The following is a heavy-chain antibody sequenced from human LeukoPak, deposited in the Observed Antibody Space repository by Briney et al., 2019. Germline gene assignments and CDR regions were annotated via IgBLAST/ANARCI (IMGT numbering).Heavy chain of an antibody. Sequence: PGGSLRLSCAASGFTFSSLGMHWLRQAPGKGLEWVAFIWYDGSNKYYADSVKGRFTISRDNSKNTLYLQMNSLRADDTAVYYCVKPEQWLVLAYWGQGTLVTVSS. CDR2: IWYDGSNK. J-gene: IGHJ4*02. V-gene: IGHV3-30*02. D-gene: IGHD6-19*01. CDR1: GFTFSSLG. CDR3: VKPEQWLVLAY.